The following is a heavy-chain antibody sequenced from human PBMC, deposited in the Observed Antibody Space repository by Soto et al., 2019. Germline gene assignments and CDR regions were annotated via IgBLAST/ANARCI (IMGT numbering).Heavy chain of an antibody. D-gene: IGHD1-1*01. J-gene: IGHJ4*02. Sequence: QVHLVQSGAEVKKPGASVKVSCKGSGYAFTTYGITWVRQAPGQGLEWMGWISAHNGNTNYAQRLQGRVTVTRDPSTSTAYSELSSLRADDTAVYYCARGRYGDYWGEGALVTVSS. CDR3: ARGRYGDY. CDR2: ISAHNGNT. V-gene: IGHV1-18*01. CDR1: GYAFTTYG.